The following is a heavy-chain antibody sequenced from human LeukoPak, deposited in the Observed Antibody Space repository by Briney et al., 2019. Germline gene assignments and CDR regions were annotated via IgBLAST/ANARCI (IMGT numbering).Heavy chain of an antibody. Sequence: SETLSLTCAVYGGSFSGYYWSWIRQPPGKGLEWIGEINHSGSTNYNPSLKSRVTISVDTSKNQFSLKLSSVTAADTAVYYCARGYDSSGQARNYYGMDVWGQGTTVTASS. V-gene: IGHV4-34*01. CDR3: ARGYDSSGQARNYYGMDV. CDR1: GGSFSGYY. D-gene: IGHD3-22*01. J-gene: IGHJ6*02. CDR2: INHSGST.